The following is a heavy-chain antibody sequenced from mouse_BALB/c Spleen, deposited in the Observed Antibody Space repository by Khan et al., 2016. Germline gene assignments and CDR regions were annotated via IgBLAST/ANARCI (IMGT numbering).Heavy chain of an antibody. J-gene: IGHJ2*01. D-gene: IGHD2-1*01. CDR3: ASMVTTYYFDY. V-gene: IGHV3-6*01. CDR1: GYSITSGYY. Sequence: EVQLQESGPGLVKPSQSLSLTCSVTGYSITSGYYWTWIRQFPGNKLEWMGYISSDGNNNYNPSLKNRISITRDTSKGQFFLKLNSVTTEDTATYYCASMVTTYYFDYWGQGTTLTVSS. CDR2: ISSDGNN.